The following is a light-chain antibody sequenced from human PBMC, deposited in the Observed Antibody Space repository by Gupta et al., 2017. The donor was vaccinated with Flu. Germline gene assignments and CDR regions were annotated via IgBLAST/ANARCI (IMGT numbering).Light chain of an antibody. V-gene: IGLV3-27*01. CDR2: KDS. J-gene: IGLJ2*01. CDR3: YSAADNIGV. Sequence: SHELTQPSSVSVSPGQTARITCSGDILGKKYARWFQQKPGQAPVLVMYKDSERPSGIPERFSGSSSGATVTLAINGAQLEDEADYYCYSAADNIGVFGGGTKLTVL. CDR1: ILGKKY.